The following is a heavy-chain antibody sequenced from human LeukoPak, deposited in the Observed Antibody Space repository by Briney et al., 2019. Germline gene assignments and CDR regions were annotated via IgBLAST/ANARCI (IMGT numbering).Heavy chain of an antibody. Sequence: GGSLRLSCAASGFTFSSYAMSWVRQAPGKGLEWVSGTSGSGGSTYYADSVKGRFTMSRDNSKNTLYLQMNSLRAEDTAVYYCAKRIAAAVRSGASDMWGQGTMVTVSS. CDR1: GFTFSSYA. J-gene: IGHJ3*02. V-gene: IGHV3-23*01. D-gene: IGHD6-13*01. CDR2: TSGSGGST. CDR3: AKRIAAAVRSGASDM.